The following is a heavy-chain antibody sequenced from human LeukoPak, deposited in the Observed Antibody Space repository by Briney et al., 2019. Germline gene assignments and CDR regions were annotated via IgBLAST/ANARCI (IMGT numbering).Heavy chain of an antibody. V-gene: IGHV4-4*07. J-gene: IGHJ4*02. CDR1: GGSISSYY. Sequence: PSETLSLTCTVSGGSISSYYWSWIRQPAGKGLEWIGRTYTSGSTNYNPSLKSRVTMSVDTSKNQFSLKLSSVTAADTAVYYCASSRPVEMATIVFDYWGQGTLVTVSS. CDR2: TYTSGST. D-gene: IGHD5-24*01. CDR3: ASSRPVEMATIVFDY.